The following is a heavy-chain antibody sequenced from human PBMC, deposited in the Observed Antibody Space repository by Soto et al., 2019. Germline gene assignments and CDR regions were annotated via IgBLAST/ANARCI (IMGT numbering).Heavy chain of an antibody. Sequence: QVQLVQSGAEVKKPGSSVKVSCKASGGTFSSYTISWVRQAPGQGLEWMGGIIPIFGTTKYAQKFQGRLTITADGSTSTAYMDLSSLRSEDTAVYYCARDLRGYDKNCFDPWGQGPLVTVSS. J-gene: IGHJ5*02. CDR3: ARDLRGYDKNCFDP. D-gene: IGHD5-12*01. CDR2: IIPIFGTT. CDR1: GGTFSSYT. V-gene: IGHV1-69*01.